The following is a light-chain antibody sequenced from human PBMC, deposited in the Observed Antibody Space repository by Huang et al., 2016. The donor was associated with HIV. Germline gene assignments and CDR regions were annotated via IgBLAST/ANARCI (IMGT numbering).Light chain of an antibody. V-gene: IGKV3-15*01. Sequence: EIVMTQSPATLSVSPGERATLSCRASQSVTSLAWYQKKPGQTPRLLIYGASTRATGIPARFSGSGSGTDFTLTISSLQSEDFAVYYCQQYNNWPSITFGQGTRLEMK. J-gene: IGKJ5*01. CDR3: QQYNNWPSIT. CDR2: GAS. CDR1: QSVTS.